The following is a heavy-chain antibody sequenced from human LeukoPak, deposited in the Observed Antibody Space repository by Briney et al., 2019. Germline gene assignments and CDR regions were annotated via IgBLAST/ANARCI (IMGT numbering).Heavy chain of an antibody. J-gene: IGHJ4*02. CDR2: IYYSGST. D-gene: IGHD5-18*01. V-gene: IGHV4-59*08. Sequence: KPSETLSLTCTASGGSISSYYWSWIRQPPGKGLEWIGYIYYSGSTNYNPSLKSRVTISVDTSKNQFSLKLSSVTAADTAVYYCARQPVDTAMVIDYWGQGTLVTVSS. CDR1: GGSISSYY. CDR3: ARQPVDTAMVIDY.